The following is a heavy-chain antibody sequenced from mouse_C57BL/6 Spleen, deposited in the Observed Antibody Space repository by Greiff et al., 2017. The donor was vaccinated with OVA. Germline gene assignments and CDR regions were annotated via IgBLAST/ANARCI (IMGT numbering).Heavy chain of an antibody. Sequence: QVQLQQSGAELVKPGASVKLSCKASGYTFTSYWMHWVKQRPGQGLEWIGMIHPNSGSTNYNEKFKSKATLTVDKSSSTAYMQLSSLTSEDSAVYYCARRGDDGYFYFDYWGQGTTLTVSS. V-gene: IGHV1-64*01. J-gene: IGHJ2*01. CDR2: IHPNSGST. CDR3: ARRGDDGYFYFDY. D-gene: IGHD2-3*01. CDR1: GYTFTSYW.